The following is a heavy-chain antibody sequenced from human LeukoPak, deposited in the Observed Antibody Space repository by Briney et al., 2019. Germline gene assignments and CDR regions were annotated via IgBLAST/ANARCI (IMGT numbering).Heavy chain of an antibody. J-gene: IGHJ5*02. D-gene: IGHD1-26*01. CDR2: ISSSSSYI. V-gene: IGHV3-21*01. CDR3: ARRRFSGSYFP. CDR1: GFTFSSYS. Sequence: GRSLRLSCAASGFTFSSYSMNWVRQAPGKGLEWVSSISSSSSYIYYADSVKGRFTISRDNAKNSLYLQMNSLRAEDTAVYYCARRRFSGSYFPFGQGTLVTVSS.